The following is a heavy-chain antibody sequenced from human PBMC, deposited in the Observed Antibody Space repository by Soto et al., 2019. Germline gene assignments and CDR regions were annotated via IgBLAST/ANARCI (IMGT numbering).Heavy chain of an antibody. CDR3: ARGEVTTGVF. J-gene: IGHJ4*02. CDR2: MYYDGST. Sequence: SETLSLTCTVSGGSISSSSYYWGWIHQPPGKGLECVGTMYYDGSTHYNPSLKSRVTTSIDTSKNQFSLRLNSVTAADTAVYYCARGEVTTGVFCGQGTQVTVSS. CDR1: GGSISSSSYY. V-gene: IGHV4-39*01. D-gene: IGHD4-17*01.